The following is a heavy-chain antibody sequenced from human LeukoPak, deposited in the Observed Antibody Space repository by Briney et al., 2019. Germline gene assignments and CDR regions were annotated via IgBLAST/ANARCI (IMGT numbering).Heavy chain of an antibody. D-gene: IGHD3-10*01. CDR3: TKDHGSGSCYFDY. V-gene: IGHV3-15*01. J-gene: IGHJ4*02. CDR1: GFTFSNVW. Sequence: GGSLRLSCAASGFTFSNVWMSWVRQAPGKGLEWVGRIKSKTDGGTVDYAAPVKGRFTISRDDLKNTLYLEMNSLKTEDTAVYYCTKDHGSGSCYFDYWGQGTLVTVSS. CDR2: IKSKTDGGTV.